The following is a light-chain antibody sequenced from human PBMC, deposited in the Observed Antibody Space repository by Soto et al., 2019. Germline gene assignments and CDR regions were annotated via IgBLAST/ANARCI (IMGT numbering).Light chain of an antibody. Sequence: EIVMTQSPATLSVSPGERATLSCRASQNVMSNLAWYQQRPGRAPRLLVYGATTRATDAPPRFRGSGSGTEFRLTISSLQSEDFATYYCQQYSSWPRTFGQGS. V-gene: IGKV3D-15*01. CDR3: QQYSSWPRT. CDR2: GAT. CDR1: QNVMSN. J-gene: IGKJ1*01.